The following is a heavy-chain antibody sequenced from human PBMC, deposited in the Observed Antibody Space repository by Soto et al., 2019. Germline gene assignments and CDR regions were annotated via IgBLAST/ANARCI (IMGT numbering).Heavy chain of an antibody. D-gene: IGHD3-10*01. CDR2: IYNSGST. V-gene: IGHV4-31*03. Sequence: QVQLQESGPGLVKPSQTLSLTCTVSGGSISRGGYSWSWIRQHPGKGLEWIGYIYNSGSTYYNPSLKCRVTISVDTSKNQFSLKLSSVTAADTAVYYCARGVGVWGQGTTVTVSS. CDR3: ARGVGV. CDR1: GGSISRGGYS. J-gene: IGHJ6*02.